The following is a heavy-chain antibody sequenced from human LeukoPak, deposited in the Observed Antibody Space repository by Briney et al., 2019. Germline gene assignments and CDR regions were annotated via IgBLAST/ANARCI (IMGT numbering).Heavy chain of an antibody. CDR3: IRIWFGDLVEEYFQH. J-gene: IGHJ1*01. CDR1: GGTFSSYA. Sequence: SVKVSCKASGGTFSSYAISWVRQAPGQGLEWVGRIIPIFGTANYAQKFQGRVTITTDESTSTAYMELSSLRSEDTAVYYCIRIWFGDLVEEYFQHWGQGTLVTVSS. D-gene: IGHD3-10*01. V-gene: IGHV1-69*05. CDR2: IIPIFGTA.